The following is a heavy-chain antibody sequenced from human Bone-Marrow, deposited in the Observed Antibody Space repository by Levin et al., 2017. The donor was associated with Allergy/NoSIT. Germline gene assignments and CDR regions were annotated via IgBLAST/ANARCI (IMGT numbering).Heavy chain of an antibody. J-gene: IGHJ4*02. Sequence: RASETLSLTCTISGGSINSDTSYWGWIRQPPGKGLEWLGSLYYTGNTYYNPSLKSRLTMSIETPKNQFSLKLTSVTAADTAVYYCASQASYVWGGNNFIRGGYYFDYWGQGIQVTVSS. D-gene: IGHD3-16*01. CDR3: ASQASYVWGGNNFIRGGYYFDY. CDR1: GGSINSDTSY. CDR2: LYYTGNT. V-gene: IGHV4-39*01.